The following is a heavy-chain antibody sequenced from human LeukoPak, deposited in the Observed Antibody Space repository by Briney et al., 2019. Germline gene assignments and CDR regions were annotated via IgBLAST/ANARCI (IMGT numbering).Heavy chain of an antibody. CDR3: VRGAYSSSWLNFDY. V-gene: IGHV3-23*01. CDR1: RFTFSNYV. Sequence: PGGSLRLSCGASRFTFSNYVMSWVRQAPGKGLEWVSGISGSDGTTYYADSVKGRFTISRDNSKNTLYLQMNGLRAEDTAVYYCVRGAYSSSWLNFDYWGQGTLVTVSS. CDR2: ISGSDGTT. J-gene: IGHJ4*02. D-gene: IGHD6-13*01.